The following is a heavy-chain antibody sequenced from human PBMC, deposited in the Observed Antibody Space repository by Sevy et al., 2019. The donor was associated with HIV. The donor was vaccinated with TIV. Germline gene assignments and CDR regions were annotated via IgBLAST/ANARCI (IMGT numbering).Heavy chain of an antibody. V-gene: IGHV3-66*01. D-gene: IGHD3-3*01. Sequence: GGSLRLSCVASGFTVSSNYMSWVRQAPGKGLEWVSVIYSGGYTYYADSVKGRITISRDNSKNTLYLQMSSLRVEDTAVYYCARGNDFWLLGPLDYWGQGTLVTVSS. CDR2: IYSGGYT. CDR3: ARGNDFWLLGPLDY. J-gene: IGHJ4*02. CDR1: GFTVSSNY.